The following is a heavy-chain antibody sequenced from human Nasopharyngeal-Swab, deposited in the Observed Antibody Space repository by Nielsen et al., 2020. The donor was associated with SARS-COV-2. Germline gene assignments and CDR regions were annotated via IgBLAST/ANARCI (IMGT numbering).Heavy chain of an antibody. CDR1: GFTFSSYE. J-gene: IGHJ6*02. Sequence: LKISCAASGFTFSSYEMNWVRQAPGKGLEWVSYISSSGSTIYYADSVKGRFTISRDNAKNSLYLQMNSLRAEDTAVYYCARVLYDFWSGSTYYYYGMDVWGQGTTVTVSS. V-gene: IGHV3-48*03. D-gene: IGHD3-3*01. CDR3: ARVLYDFWSGSTYYYYGMDV. CDR2: ISSSGSTI.